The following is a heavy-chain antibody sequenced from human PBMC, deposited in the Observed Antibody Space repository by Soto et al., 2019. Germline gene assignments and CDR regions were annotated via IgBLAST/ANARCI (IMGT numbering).Heavy chain of an antibody. Sequence: QVQLVQSGAEVKKPGASVKVSCKTSGYTFTNFGISWVRQAPGQGLEWMGWISAYNGNTNYAQKFQGRVTMTTDTATSTSNMEVRSLRSDDTAVYYCAIGGTPIDYWGQGTLVTVSS. D-gene: IGHD3-16*01. CDR2: ISAYNGNT. CDR1: GYTFTNFG. CDR3: AIGGTPIDY. V-gene: IGHV1-18*01. J-gene: IGHJ4*02.